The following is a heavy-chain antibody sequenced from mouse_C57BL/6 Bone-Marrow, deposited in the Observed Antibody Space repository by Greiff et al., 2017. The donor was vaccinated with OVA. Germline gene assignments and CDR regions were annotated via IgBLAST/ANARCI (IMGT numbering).Heavy chain of an antibody. V-gene: IGHV6-3*01. CDR3: TFEYSY. J-gene: IGHJ2*01. CDR2: IRLKSDNYAT. CDR1: GFTFSNYW. Sequence: EVKLVESGGGLVQPGGSMKLSCVASGFTFSNYWLHWVRQSPEKGLEWVAQIRLKSDNYATPYAESVKGRFTISRDDSKSSVYLQMNNLRAEDTGMYYCTFEYSYWGQGTTLTVAS. D-gene: IGHD5-1*01.